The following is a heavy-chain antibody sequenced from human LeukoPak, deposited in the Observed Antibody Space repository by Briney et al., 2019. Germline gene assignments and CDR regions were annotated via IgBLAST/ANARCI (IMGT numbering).Heavy chain of an antibody. CDR2: IYHSGST. Sequence: SETLSLTCTVSGGSVSSGGYSWSWIRQPPGKGLEWIGYIYHSGSTYYNPSLKSRVTISVDRSKNQFSLKLSSVTAADTAVYYCARGARGYSYGYVYWGQGTLVTVSS. CDR1: GGSVSSGGYS. J-gene: IGHJ4*02. CDR3: ARGARGYSYGYVY. D-gene: IGHD5-18*01. V-gene: IGHV4-30-2*01.